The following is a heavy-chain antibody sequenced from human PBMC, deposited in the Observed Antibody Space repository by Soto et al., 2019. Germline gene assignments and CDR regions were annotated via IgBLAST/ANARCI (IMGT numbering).Heavy chain of an antibody. CDR3: AKDPYDFWSGYYPRGAFDI. D-gene: IGHD3-3*01. Sequence: EVQLLESGGGLVQPGGSLRLSCAASGFTFSSYAMSWVRQAPGKGLEWVSAISGSGGSTYYADSVKGRFTISRENSKNTLYLQMNSLRAEDTAVYYCAKDPYDFWSGYYPRGAFDIWGQGTMVTVSS. J-gene: IGHJ3*02. CDR1: GFTFSSYA. V-gene: IGHV3-23*01. CDR2: ISGSGGST.